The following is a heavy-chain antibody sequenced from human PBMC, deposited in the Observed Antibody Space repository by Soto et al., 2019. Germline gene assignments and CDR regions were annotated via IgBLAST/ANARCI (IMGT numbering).Heavy chain of an antibody. D-gene: IGHD3-22*01. J-gene: IGHJ4*02. CDR1: GFTCSNAW. V-gene: IGHV3-15*01. CDR3: TTDAQYYYDSSGADY. CDR2: IKSKTDGGTT. Sequence: GGSLRLSCAASGFTCSNAWMSWVRQAPGKGLEWVGRIKSKTDGGTTDYAAPVKGRFTISRDDSKNTLYLQMNSLKTEDTAVYYCTTDAQYYYDSSGADYWGQGTLVTVSS.